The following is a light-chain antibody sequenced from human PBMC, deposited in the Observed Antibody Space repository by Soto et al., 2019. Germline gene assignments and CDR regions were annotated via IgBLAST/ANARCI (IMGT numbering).Light chain of an antibody. J-gene: IGLJ3*02. V-gene: IGLV6-57*02. CDR1: SGSIVSNY. CDR3: QSFDGTTLV. CDR2: EDK. Sequence: NFMLTQPHSVAESPGKTVIISCTGRSGSIVSNYVQWYQQRPGSAPPTVIYEDKPRLFGVPDRFSGSIDSTSNSASLTISELKTEDEADSFCQSFDGTTLVFGGGTKLTVL.